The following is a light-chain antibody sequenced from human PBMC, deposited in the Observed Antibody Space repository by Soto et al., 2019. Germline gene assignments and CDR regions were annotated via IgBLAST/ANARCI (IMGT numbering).Light chain of an antibody. V-gene: IGLV2-14*01. J-gene: IGLJ1*01. Sequence: QSALTQPASVSGSPGQSITISCTGNSSDVGGYNYVSWYQQHPGKAPKLMIYEVSNRPSGVSNRFSGSKAGNTASLTISGLLYDDEADYFCASFRSGTILVFGSGTKLTVL. CDR2: EVS. CDR3: ASFRSGTILV. CDR1: SSDVGGYNY.